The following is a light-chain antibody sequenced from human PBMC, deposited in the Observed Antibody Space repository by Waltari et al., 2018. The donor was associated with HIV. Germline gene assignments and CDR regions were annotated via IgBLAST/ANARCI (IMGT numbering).Light chain of an antibody. CDR2: DNN. CDR1: DPNIGNNY. J-gene: IGLJ2*01. V-gene: IGLV1-51*01. CDR3: GTWDTSLSAGV. Sequence: QSVLTQPPSVSATPGQKVTISCSGSDPNIGNNYVSWYQHLPGTAPKLLIYDNNKRPSGIPDRFSGSRSGTSATLGVTGLQTGDEADYYCGTWDTSLSAGVFGGGTKLTVL.